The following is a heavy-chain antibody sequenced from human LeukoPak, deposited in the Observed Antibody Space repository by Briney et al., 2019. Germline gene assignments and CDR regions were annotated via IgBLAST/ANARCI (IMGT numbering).Heavy chain of an antibody. CDR2: INNSGRT. Sequence: PSETLSLTCTVSGGSISSGAYYWSWIRQHQGMGLVWVGYINNSGRTYYNPSLNSRVTISVDTSKNRFSLKLSSVTAADTAVYYCATWYYYDSSGYYPLGYFDYWGQGTLVTVSS. V-gene: IGHV4-31*03. D-gene: IGHD3-22*01. CDR3: ATWYYYDSSGYYPLGYFDY. CDR1: GGSISSGAYY. J-gene: IGHJ4*02.